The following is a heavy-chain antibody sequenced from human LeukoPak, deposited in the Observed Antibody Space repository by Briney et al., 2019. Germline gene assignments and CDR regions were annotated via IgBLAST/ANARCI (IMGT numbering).Heavy chain of an antibody. V-gene: IGHV3-21*06. D-gene: IGHD3-22*01. Sequence: GGSLRLSCAASGFTFSVYNMHRVRKAPGKGLEWVSFISGSSSDIYYADSVKGRFTISRDNAKNSLYLQMNSLRAEDTATYYCTRDQYYSDNSGYPSDVWGQGTVVTVSS. J-gene: IGHJ3*01. CDR2: ISGSSSDI. CDR1: GFTFSVYN. CDR3: TRDQYYSDNSGYPSDV.